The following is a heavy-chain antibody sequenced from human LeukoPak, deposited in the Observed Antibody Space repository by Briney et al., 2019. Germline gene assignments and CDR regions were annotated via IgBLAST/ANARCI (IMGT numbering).Heavy chain of an antibody. J-gene: IGHJ3*02. Sequence: GGSLRLSCAASGFTFSSYDMHWVRQVTGKGLEWVSAIATAGDTYYPGSVKGRFTISRENAKNSLYLQMNSLRAGDTAVYYCARAKGLYYDSSGYYAIDAFDIWGQGTMVTVYS. D-gene: IGHD3-22*01. CDR1: GFTFSSYD. CDR2: IATAGDT. V-gene: IGHV3-13*01. CDR3: ARAKGLYYDSSGYYAIDAFDI.